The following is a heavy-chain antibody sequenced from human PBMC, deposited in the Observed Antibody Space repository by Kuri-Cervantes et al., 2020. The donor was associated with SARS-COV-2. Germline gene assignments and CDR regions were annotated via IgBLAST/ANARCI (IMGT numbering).Heavy chain of an antibody. CDR1: GFTLSSYS. CDR2: ISSSSSYI. J-gene: IGHJ3*02. CDR3: ARGPRVYDILTGYYCAFDI. Sequence: GGSLRLSCAASGFTLSSYSMNWVRQAPGKGLEWVSSISSSSSYIYYADSVKGRFTISRDKARNSMYLQMNSLRAEDTAVYYCARGPRVYDILTGYYCAFDIWGQGTMVTVSS. V-gene: IGHV3-21*01. D-gene: IGHD3-9*01.